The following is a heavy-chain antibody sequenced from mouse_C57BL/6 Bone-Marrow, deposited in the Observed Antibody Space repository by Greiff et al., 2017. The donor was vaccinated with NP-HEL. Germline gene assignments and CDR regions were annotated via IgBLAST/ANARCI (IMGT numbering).Heavy chain of an antibody. Sequence: VQLQQPGAELVKPGASVKLSCKASGYTFTSYCMQWVKQRPGQGLEWIGELDPSDSYTNYHQKFKGQATLPVDTSSSTAYMQLSRLTSEDSAVYYCAREKVYDGPFDDWGQGTTLTVSS. V-gene: IGHV1-50*01. J-gene: IGHJ2*01. D-gene: IGHD2-3*01. CDR3: AREKVYDGPFDD. CDR1: GYTFTSYC. CDR2: LDPSDSYT.